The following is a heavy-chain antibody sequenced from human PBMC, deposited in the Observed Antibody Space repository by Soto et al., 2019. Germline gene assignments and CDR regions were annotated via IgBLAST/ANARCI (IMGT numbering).Heavy chain of an antibody. CDR1: GYTFTSYG. CDR3: ARVKAATTPVGDYYYYMDV. Sequence: ASVKVSCKDSGYTFTSYGISWARQAPGQGLEWMGWISAYNGNTNYAQKLQGRVTMTTDTSTSTAYMELRSLRSDDTAVYYCARVKAATTPVGDYYYYMDVWGKGTTVTVSS. CDR2: ISAYNGNT. D-gene: IGHD5-12*01. V-gene: IGHV1-18*01. J-gene: IGHJ6*03.